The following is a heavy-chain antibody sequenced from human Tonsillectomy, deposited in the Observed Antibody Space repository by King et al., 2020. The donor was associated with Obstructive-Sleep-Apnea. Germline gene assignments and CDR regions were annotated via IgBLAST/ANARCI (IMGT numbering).Heavy chain of an antibody. Sequence: VQLVESGGGLVKPGGSLRLSCAASGFTFSDAWMSWVRQAPGEGLEWLGRIKSKAGGGTTDYAAPVKGRITISRDDSKTTLYLQMNSLKTEDTAVYYCTHIVVVPAAIGHWGQGTLVTVSS. CDR2: IKSKAGGGTT. D-gene: IGHD2-2*02. CDR3: THIVVVPAAIGH. V-gene: IGHV3-15*01. CDR1: GFTFSDAW. J-gene: IGHJ4*02.